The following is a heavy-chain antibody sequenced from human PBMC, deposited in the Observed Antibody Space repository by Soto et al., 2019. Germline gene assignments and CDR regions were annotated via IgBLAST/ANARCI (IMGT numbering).Heavy chain of an antibody. J-gene: IGHJ6*03. V-gene: IGHV4-31*03. D-gene: IGHD5-12*01. CDR1: GGSISSGGYY. CDR2: IYYSGST. CDR3: ARGGGGYYYYYMDV. Sequence: SETLSLTCTVSGGSISSGGYYWSWIRQHPGRGLEWIGYIYYSGSTYYNPSLKSRVTISVDTSKNQFSLKLSSVTAADTAVYYCARGGGGYYYYYMDVWGKGTTVTVSS.